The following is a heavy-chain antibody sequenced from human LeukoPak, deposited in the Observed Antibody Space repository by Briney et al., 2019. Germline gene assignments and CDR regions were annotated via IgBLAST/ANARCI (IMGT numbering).Heavy chain of an antibody. CDR3: ARVLLWFGDPEEFFDY. CDR1: GFTFSSYN. J-gene: IGHJ4*02. CDR2: ISSSSSYI. Sequence: GGSLRLSCAASGFTFSSYNMNWVRQAPGKGLDWVSFISSSSSYIYYADSVKGRFTISRDNAKNSLYLQMNSLRAEDTAVYYCARVLLWFGDPEEFFDYWGQGTLVSVSS. V-gene: IGHV3-21*01. D-gene: IGHD3-10*01.